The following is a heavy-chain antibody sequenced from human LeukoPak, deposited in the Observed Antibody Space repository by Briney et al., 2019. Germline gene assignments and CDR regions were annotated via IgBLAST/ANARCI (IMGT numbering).Heavy chain of an antibody. CDR1: GFTFSSYG. V-gene: IGHV3-30*03. CDR3: ARDGIAAEFPRRFDY. J-gene: IGHJ4*02. CDR2: ISYDGSNK. Sequence: GGSLRLSCAASGFTFSSYGMHWVRQAPGKGLEWVAVISYDGSNKYYADSVKGRFTISRDNSKNTLYLQMNSLRAEDTAVYYCARDGIAAEFPRRFDYWGQGTLVTVSS. D-gene: IGHD6-25*01.